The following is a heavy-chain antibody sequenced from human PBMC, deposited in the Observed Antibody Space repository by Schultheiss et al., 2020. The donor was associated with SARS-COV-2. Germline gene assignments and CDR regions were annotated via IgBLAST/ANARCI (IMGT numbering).Heavy chain of an antibody. CDR3: AGAPGHSSAFDY. D-gene: IGHD6-19*01. J-gene: IGHJ4*02. CDR1: GGSISSYY. Sequence: SETLSLTCTVSGGSISSYYWSWIRQPAGKGLEWIGRIYTSGSTYYNPSLKSRVTISVDTSKNQFSLKLNSVTAADTAVYYCAGAPGHSSAFDYWGQGTLVTVSS. CDR2: IYTSGST. V-gene: IGHV4-4*07.